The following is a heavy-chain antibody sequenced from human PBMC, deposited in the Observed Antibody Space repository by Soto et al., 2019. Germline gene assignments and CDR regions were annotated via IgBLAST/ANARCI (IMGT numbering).Heavy chain of an antibody. Sequence: GASVKVSCKASGGTFSSYAISWVRQAPGQGLEWMGGIIPIFGTANYAQKFQGRVTITADESTSTAYMELSSLRSEDTAVYYCASSSGWFGESGSYYYYGMDVWGQGTTVTVSS. D-gene: IGHD3-10*01. CDR1: GGTFSSYA. CDR2: IIPIFGTA. CDR3: ASSSGWFGESGSYYYYGMDV. J-gene: IGHJ6*02. V-gene: IGHV1-69*13.